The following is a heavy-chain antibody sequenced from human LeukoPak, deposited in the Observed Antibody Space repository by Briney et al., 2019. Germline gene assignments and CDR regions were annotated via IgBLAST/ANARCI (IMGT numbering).Heavy chain of an antibody. V-gene: IGHV4-61*01. CDR2: ISYSGTT. D-gene: IGHD3-9*01. Sequence: SETLSLTCTVSGGSVSSSRYYWSWIRQPPGKGLEWIGFISYSGTTNYNPSLKSRVTLSVDTSKNQFSLRLSSVTAADAAVYYCARDNDILTRAPGNGNCFDSRGQGTLVTVSS. CDR3: ARDNDILTRAPGNGNCFDS. J-gene: IGHJ5*01. CDR1: GGSVSSSRYY.